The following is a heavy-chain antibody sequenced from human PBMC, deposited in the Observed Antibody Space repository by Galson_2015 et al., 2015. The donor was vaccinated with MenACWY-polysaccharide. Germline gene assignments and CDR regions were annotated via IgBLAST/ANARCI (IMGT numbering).Heavy chain of an antibody. Sequence: PLRLSCAASGFTFSNAWMSWVRQAPGKGLEWVGRIKSTTDGGTTDYAAPVKGRFTISRDDSKNTLYLQMNSLKTEDTAVYYCTATGYSSSWYSYYYYYYMDVWGKGTTVTVSS. CDR3: TATGYSSSWYSYYYYYYMDV. V-gene: IGHV3-15*01. CDR2: IKSTTDGGTT. CDR1: GFTFSNAW. D-gene: IGHD6-13*01. J-gene: IGHJ6*03.